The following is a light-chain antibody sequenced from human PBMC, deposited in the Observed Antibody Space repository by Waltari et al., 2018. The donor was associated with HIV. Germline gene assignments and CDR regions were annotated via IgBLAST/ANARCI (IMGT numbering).Light chain of an antibody. CDR2: GVY. V-gene: IGLV2-14*01. CDR1: TSDIGIFDS. CDR3: CSYTAIHTLI. J-gene: IGLJ2*01. Sequence: QSALTQPASVSGSPGHSITISCAGTTSDIGIFDSVSWYQQHPGRAPQLMIFGVYSRPSGVSSRFSGSKSGNTASLTISGLQAEDEANYYCCSYTAIHTLIFGGGTKLTVL.